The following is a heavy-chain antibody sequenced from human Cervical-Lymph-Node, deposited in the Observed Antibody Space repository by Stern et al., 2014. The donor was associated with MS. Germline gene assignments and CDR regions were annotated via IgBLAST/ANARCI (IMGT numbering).Heavy chain of an antibody. CDR2: IYHSGST. Sequence: VQLVQSGPGLVKPSETLSLTCTVSGDSINTYYWSWIRQPPGKGLEWIGHIYHSGSTNYNPSLKRRVTISVDTSKNRFPLKLPSVTAADTAVYYCARAVGAVAGSFDYWGQGPLVTVSS. CDR3: ARAVGAVAGSFDY. J-gene: IGHJ4*02. V-gene: IGHV4-59*08. CDR1: GDSINTYY. D-gene: IGHD6-19*01.